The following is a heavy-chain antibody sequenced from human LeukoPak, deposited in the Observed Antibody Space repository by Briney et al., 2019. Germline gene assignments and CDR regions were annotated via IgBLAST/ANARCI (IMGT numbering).Heavy chain of an antibody. CDR3: AKGRGAFDI. Sequence: GGSLRLSCAASGFTFSSYGMHWVRQAPGKGLEWVAVISYDGSNKYYADSVKGRFTISSDNSKNTLYLQMNSLRAEDTAVYYCAKGRGAFDIWGQGTMVTVSS. CDR1: GFTFSSYG. D-gene: IGHD3-10*01. V-gene: IGHV3-30*18. J-gene: IGHJ3*02. CDR2: ISYDGSNK.